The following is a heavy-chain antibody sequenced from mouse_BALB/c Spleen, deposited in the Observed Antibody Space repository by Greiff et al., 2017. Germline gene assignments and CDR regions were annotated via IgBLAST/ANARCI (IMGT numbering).Heavy chain of an antibody. CDR1: GFNIKDYY. V-gene: IGHV14-1*02. CDR2: IDPENGNT. J-gene: IGHJ2*01. CDR3: ALIYYYGSSYAMDY. D-gene: IGHD1-1*01. Sequence: EVQLQQSGAELVRPGALVKLSCKASGFNIKDYYMHWVKQRPEQGLEWIGWIDPENGNTIYDPKFQGKASITADTSSNTAYLQLSSLTSEDTAVYYCALIYYYGSSYAMDYWGQGTTLTVSS.